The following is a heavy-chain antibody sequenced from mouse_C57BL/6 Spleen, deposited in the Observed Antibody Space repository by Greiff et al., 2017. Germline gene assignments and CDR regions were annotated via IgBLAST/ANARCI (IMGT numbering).Heavy chain of an antibody. D-gene: IGHD2-3*01. V-gene: IGHV1-26*01. CDR2: INPNNGGT. CDR3: ARQEGDGYYEDY. Sequence: EVQLQQSGPELVKPGASVKISCKASGYTFTDYYMNWVKQSHGKSLEWIGDINPNNGGTSYNQKFKGKATLTVDKSSSTAYMELRSLTSEDSAVYYCARQEGDGYYEDYWGQGTTLTVSS. J-gene: IGHJ2*01. CDR1: GYTFTDYY.